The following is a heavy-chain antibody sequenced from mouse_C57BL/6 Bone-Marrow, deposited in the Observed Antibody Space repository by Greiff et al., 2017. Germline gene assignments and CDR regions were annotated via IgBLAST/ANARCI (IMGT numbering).Heavy chain of an antibody. V-gene: IGHV1-81*01. CDR1: GYTFTSYG. D-gene: IGHD3-2*02. CDR3: ARFAAQATGY. Sequence: QVQLQQSGAELARPGASVKLSCKASGYTFTSYGISWVKQRTGQGLEWIGDIYPRSGNTYYNEKFKGKATLTADKSSSTAYMELLSLTSEDSAVYFCARFAAQATGYWGQGTTLTVSS. J-gene: IGHJ2*01. CDR2: IYPRSGNT.